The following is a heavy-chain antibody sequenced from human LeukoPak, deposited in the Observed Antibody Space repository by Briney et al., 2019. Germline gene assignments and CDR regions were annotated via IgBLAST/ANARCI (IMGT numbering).Heavy chain of an antibody. CDR3: ARETPKTFYCSSTSCQRGWFDP. CDR2: IYTSGST. Sequence: SETLSLTCTVSGGSISSGSYYWSWIRQPAGKGLEWIGRIYTSGSTNYNPSLKSRVTISVDTSKNQFSLKLSSVTAADTAVYYCARETPKTFYCSSTSCQRGWFDPWGQGTLVTVSS. CDR1: GGSISSGSYY. D-gene: IGHD2-2*01. V-gene: IGHV4-61*02. J-gene: IGHJ5*02.